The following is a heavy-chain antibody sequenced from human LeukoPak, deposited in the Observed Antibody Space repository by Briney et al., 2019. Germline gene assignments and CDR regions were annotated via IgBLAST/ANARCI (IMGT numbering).Heavy chain of an antibody. V-gene: IGHV3-11*01. CDR2: ITSSGNII. Sequence: GGSLRLSCAASGFTFSDYYMSWIRQAPGKGLEWVSYITSSGNIIYYAASVKGRFTISRDNAKNSLYLQMNSLRAEDTAVYYCARERNGDYYFDYWGQETLVTVSS. CDR1: GFTFSDYY. D-gene: IGHD4-17*01. CDR3: ARERNGDYYFDY. J-gene: IGHJ4*02.